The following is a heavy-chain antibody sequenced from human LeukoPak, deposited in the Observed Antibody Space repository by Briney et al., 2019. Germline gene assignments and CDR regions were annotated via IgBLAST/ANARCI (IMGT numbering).Heavy chain of an antibody. CDR1: GFTFSSFS. CDR2: ICSSSNLL. D-gene: IGHD3-10*01. V-gene: IGHV3-21*01. CDR3: ARDHPYGSGQ. J-gene: IGHJ4*02. Sequence: GGSLRLSCAASGFTFSSFSMIWVRQAPGKGLEWVSSICSSSNLLYYAASVKGRLTISKDNAKNSLYLQMNSLRAEDTAVYYCARDHPYGSGQWGQGTLVTVSS.